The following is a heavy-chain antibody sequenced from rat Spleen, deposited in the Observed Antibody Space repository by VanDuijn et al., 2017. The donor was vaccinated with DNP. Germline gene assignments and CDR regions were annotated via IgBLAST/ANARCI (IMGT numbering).Heavy chain of an antibody. Sequence: EVQLVESGGGLVQPGRSMKLSCAASGFTFSDHNMAWVRQAPKKSLEWVATISYDGSDTYYRDSMKGRFTISRDNAKSTLYLQMDSLRSEDTATYYCVGRPPPTRGPFDYWGQGVTVTVSS. D-gene: IGHD1-4*01. CDR3: VGRPPPTRGPFDY. CDR1: GFTFSDHN. CDR2: ISYDGSDT. J-gene: IGHJ2*01. V-gene: IGHV5-7*01.